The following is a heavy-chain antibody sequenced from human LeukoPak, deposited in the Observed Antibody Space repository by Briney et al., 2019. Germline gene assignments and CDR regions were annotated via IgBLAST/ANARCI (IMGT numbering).Heavy chain of an antibody. CDR2: IKPNSGDT. CDR1: GYSFADYY. J-gene: IGHJ5*02. CDR3: AREYSGYDHSPVDP. D-gene: IGHD5-12*01. V-gene: IGHV1-2*02. Sequence: ASVKVSCKASGYSFADYYMHWVRQAPGQGLEWMGWIKPNSGDTRSAQKFQGRVIMTRDTSTGTAYMELSSLRSDDTAVYYCAREYSGYDHSPVDPWGQGTLVTVSS.